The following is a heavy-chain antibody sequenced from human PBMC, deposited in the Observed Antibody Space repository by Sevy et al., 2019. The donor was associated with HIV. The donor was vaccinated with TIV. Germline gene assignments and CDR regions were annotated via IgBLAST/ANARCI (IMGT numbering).Heavy chain of an antibody. D-gene: IGHD3-22*01. CDR2: IFDSFYGSGDIT. Sequence: LSLTCAASGFTFSNYAMNWVRQAPGKGLEWVSTIFDSFYGSGDITYYADSVKGRFTISRDNSKNTVFLQMNSLRAEETAIYYCAGGRYDSSGSFDAFDIWGQGTMVTVSS. J-gene: IGHJ3*02. CDR3: AGGRYDSSGSFDAFDI. CDR1: GFTFSNYA. V-gene: IGHV3-23*01.